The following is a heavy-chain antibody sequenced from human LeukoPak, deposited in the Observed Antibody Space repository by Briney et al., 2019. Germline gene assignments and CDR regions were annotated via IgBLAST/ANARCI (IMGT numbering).Heavy chain of an antibody. D-gene: IGHD3-3*01. CDR2: IYSGGST. CDR1: GLTVSSTY. CDR3: ARDLLEWYFDY. Sequence: GGSLRLSCAASGLTVSSTYMSWVRQTPGKGLEWVSVIYSGGSTYYADSVKGIFTISGDNSKNTLYLQMNSLRAEDTAVYYCARDLLEWYFDYWGQGTLVTVSS. V-gene: IGHV3-66*01. J-gene: IGHJ4*02.